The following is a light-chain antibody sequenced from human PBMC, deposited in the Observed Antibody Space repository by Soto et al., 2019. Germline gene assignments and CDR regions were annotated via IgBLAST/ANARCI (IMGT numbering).Light chain of an antibody. J-gene: IGKJ1*01. CDR1: QSVSSY. V-gene: IGKV3-11*01. CDR3: QQYNNWPRT. CDR2: DAS. Sequence: EIVLTQSPAPLSLSPGERATLSCRASQSVSSYLAWYQQKPGQAPRLLIYDASNRATGIPARFSGSGSGTDFTLTISSLEPEDVAVYYCQQYNNWPRTLGQGTKVDIK.